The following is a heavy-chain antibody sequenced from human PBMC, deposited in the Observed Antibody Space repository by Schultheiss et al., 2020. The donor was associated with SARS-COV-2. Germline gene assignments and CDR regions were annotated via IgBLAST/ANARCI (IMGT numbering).Heavy chain of an antibody. CDR3: ARDLRRIAAAEPPFDY. CDR1: GGSISSGSYY. Sequence: SQTLSLTCTVSGGSISSGSYYWSWIRQPPGKGLEWIGRIYTSGSTYYNPSLKSRVTISVDTSKNQFSLKLSSVTAADTAVYYCARDLRRIAAAEPPFDYWGQGTLVTVSS. J-gene: IGHJ4*02. D-gene: IGHD6-13*01. CDR2: IYTSGST. V-gene: IGHV4-61*02.